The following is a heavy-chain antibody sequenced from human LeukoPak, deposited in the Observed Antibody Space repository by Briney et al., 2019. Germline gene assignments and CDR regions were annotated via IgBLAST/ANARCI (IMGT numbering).Heavy chain of an antibody. V-gene: IGHV1-2*02. J-gene: IGHJ4*02. Sequence: GASVKVSCKASGDTFTDYYMQWVRQAPGQGREWMGWISLNSGDSNYAQKFQGRVTLTRDSSISTAYMELSRLTSDDTAVYYCVRADGGLHFDYWGQGTLVTVSS. CDR3: VRADGGLHFDY. CDR2: ISLNSGDS. CDR1: GDTFTDYY. D-gene: IGHD4-23*01.